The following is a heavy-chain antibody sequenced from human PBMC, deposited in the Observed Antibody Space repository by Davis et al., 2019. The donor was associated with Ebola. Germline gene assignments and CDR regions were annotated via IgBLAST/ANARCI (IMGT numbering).Heavy chain of an antibody. Sequence: SVKVSCKASGYTFTGYYMHWVRQAPGQGLEWMGGIIPIFGTANYAQKFQGRVTITADESTSTAYMELSSLRSEDTAVYYCAREGITVTTYYGMDVWGQGTTVTVSS. CDR3: AREGITVTTYYGMDV. J-gene: IGHJ6*02. CDR2: IIPIFGTA. V-gene: IGHV1-69*13. CDR1: GYTFTGYY. D-gene: IGHD4-17*01.